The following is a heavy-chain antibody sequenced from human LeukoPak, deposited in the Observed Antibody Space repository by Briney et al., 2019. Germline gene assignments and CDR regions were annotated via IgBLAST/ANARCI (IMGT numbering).Heavy chain of an antibody. CDR2: ISSSGSTI. J-gene: IGHJ4*02. Sequence: GGSLRLSCAASGCTFISYEMNWVRQAPGKGLEWVSYISSSGSTIYYADSVKGRFTISRDNAKNSLYLQMNSLRAEDTAVYYCARDQGGGSTDYYFDYWGQGTLATVSS. CDR1: GCTFISYE. V-gene: IGHV3-48*03. CDR3: ARDQGGGSTDYYFDY. D-gene: IGHD3-10*01.